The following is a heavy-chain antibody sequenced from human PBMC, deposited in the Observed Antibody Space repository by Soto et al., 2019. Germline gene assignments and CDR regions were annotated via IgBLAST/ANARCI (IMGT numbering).Heavy chain of an antibody. CDR3: AKRSFSGYSFTGLDY. CDR2: ISGSGGST. D-gene: IGHD5-18*01. CDR1: GFTFSSYA. Sequence: GGSLRLSCAASGFTFSSYAMSWVRQAPGKGLEWVSAISGSGGSTYYADSVKGRFTISRDNSKNTLYLQMNSLRAEDTAVYYCAKRSFSGYSFTGLDYWGQGTLVTVSS. V-gene: IGHV3-23*01. J-gene: IGHJ4*02.